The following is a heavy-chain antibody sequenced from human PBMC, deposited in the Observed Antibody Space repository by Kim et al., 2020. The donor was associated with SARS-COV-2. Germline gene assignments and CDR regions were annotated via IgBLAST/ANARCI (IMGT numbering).Heavy chain of an antibody. D-gene: IGHD6-19*01. J-gene: IGHJ3*02. CDR1: GYTFTTYA. CDR3: VRGIGSGLFWSAFDI. Sequence: ASVKVSCKASGYTFTTYAMHWVRQAPGQRLEWLGWIKAADGDTRYSQRSQGRVTITRDTSASTTYMELSSLKSEDTAVYFCVRGIGSGLFWSAFDIWGLGTMVTVSS. V-gene: IGHV1-3*01. CDR2: IKAADGDT.